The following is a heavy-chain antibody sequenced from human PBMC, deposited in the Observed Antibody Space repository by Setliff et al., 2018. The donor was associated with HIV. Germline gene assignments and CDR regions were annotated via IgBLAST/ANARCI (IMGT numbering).Heavy chain of an antibody. CDR3: ARDNGKYYYGSAPLKV. V-gene: IGHV3-48*01. J-gene: IGHJ3*01. CDR2: ISSSSSTI. D-gene: IGHD3-10*01. Sequence: PGESLKISCAASGFTFSSYSMNWVRQAPGKGLEWVSYISSSSSTIYYADSVKGRFTISRDNAKNSLYLQMNSLRAEDTAVYYCARDNGKYYYGSAPLKVWGQGTRVTVSS. CDR1: GFTFSSYS.